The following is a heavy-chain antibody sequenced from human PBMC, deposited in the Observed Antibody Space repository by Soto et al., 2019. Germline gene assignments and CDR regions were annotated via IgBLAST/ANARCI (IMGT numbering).Heavy chain of an antibody. CDR2: ISGSGGST. J-gene: IGHJ1*01. V-gene: IGHV3-23*01. D-gene: IGHD3-22*01. Sequence: PGGSLRLSCAASGFTFSSYAMSWVRQAPGKGLEWVSAISGSGGSTYYADSVKGRFTISRDNSKNTLYLQMNSLRAEDTAVYYCAIDRVESGYPEYFQHWGQGTLVTVSS. CDR3: AIDRVESGYPEYFQH. CDR1: GFTFSSYA.